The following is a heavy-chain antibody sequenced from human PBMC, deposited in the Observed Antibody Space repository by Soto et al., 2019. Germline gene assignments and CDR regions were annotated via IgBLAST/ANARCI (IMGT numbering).Heavy chain of an antibody. Sequence: SCAASGFTCSRYWMHWVLQAPGEGLMWVSRINSGGSTSYAQKFQGRVTMTRDTSTSTVYMELSSLRSEDTAVDYCARGRHSSGYCFDYWGQGTLVTVSS. CDR2: INSGGST. J-gene: IGHJ4*02. V-gene: IGHV1-46*01. D-gene: IGHD3-22*01. CDR1: GFTCSRYW. CDR3: ARGRHSSGYCFDY.